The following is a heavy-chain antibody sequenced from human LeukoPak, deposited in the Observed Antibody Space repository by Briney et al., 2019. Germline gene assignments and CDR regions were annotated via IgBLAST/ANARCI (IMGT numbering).Heavy chain of an antibody. CDR1: GFTFSSYG. D-gene: IGHD3-10*01. CDR3: AKDYYGSGSYYPDY. J-gene: IGHJ4*02. V-gene: IGHV3-30*18. CDR2: ISYDGSNK. Sequence: GGSLMLSCAAAGFTFSSYGMQWVRHDPGKGLVWGAVISYDGSNKYYADSVKGRYTISRDNSKNTLYLQMNSLRAEDTAVYYCAKDYYGSGSYYPDYWGQGTLVTVSS.